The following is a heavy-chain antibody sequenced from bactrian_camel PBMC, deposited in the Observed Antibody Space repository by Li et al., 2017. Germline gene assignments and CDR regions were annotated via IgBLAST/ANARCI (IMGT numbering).Heavy chain of an antibody. Sequence: QVQLVESGGELVQPGRSLRLSCAASGFIFSNYYLTWVRQAPEKGPEWISGIDGDGSYTFYEDSVKGRFTISLDNAKATLYLQMNSLTPEDTATYYCQASLGKTFCSETYFTGRVRPIFGFSGHGTQVTVS. CDR2: IDGDGSYT. CDR3: QASLGKTFCSETYFTGRVRPIFGF. V-gene: IGHV3S6*01. CDR1: GFIFSNYY. D-gene: IGHD2*01. J-gene: IGHJ6*01.